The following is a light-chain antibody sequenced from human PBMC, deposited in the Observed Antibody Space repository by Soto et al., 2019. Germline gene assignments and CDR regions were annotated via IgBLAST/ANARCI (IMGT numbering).Light chain of an antibody. J-gene: IGLJ2*01. V-gene: IGLV2-11*01. CDR2: SVT. CDR1: NSDVGGYNS. CDR3: SSYTNIDTVV. Sequence: QSALTQPRSVSGSPGQSVTISCSGTNSDVGGYNSVAWYQQKPGEAPKLLLYSVTKRPSGVPDRFSGSKSGNMASLIISGLQAEDEADYYCSSYTNIDTVVFGGGTKLTVL.